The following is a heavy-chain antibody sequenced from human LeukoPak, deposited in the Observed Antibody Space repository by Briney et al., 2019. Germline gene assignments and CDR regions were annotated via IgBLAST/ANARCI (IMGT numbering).Heavy chain of an antibody. CDR3: AGRGLSTGWTFDY. Sequence: SETLSLTCSVSGGSISTYYWSWIRQPAGKGLEWIAQIHTSGSTNFNPSLKSRVSISMAPPNNQFSLMISYVTAEDTAIYYCAGRGLSTGWTFDYWGHGTLVTVSS. CDR1: GGSISTYY. CDR2: IHTSGST. J-gene: IGHJ4*01. D-gene: IGHD6-19*01. V-gene: IGHV4-4*07.